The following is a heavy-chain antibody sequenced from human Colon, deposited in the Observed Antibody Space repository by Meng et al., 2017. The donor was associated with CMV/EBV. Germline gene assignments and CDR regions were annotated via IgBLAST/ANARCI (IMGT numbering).Heavy chain of an antibody. CDR1: FTFSQGW. Sequence: FTFSQGWMHWVRQGPVKGLQWVGRIKSESDGGATDYATPVKGRFTISRDDSKGTLYLQMHSLRTDDTGLYYCATGEDLAVAPVASDCWGQGTLVTVSS. CDR2: IKSESDGGAT. J-gene: IGHJ4*02. D-gene: IGHD2-2*01. V-gene: IGHV3-15*07. CDR3: ATGEDLAVAPVASDC.